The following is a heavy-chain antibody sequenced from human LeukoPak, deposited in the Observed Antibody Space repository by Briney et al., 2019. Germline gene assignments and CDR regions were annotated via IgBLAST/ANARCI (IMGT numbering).Heavy chain of an antibody. J-gene: IGHJ6*03. CDR2: ISHSGST. D-gene: IGHD3-22*01. V-gene: IGHV4-59*01. Sequence: PAETLSLTCSVSGASIRDYYWSWIRQPPGKRLQSIGSISHSGSTKYNPSLKIRVSISIHTSRDQFSLKLRSVTAADTAVYYCAREPRYYRDSYYSYMDVWGKGTTVTVSS. CDR3: AREPRYYRDSYYSYMDV. CDR1: GASIRDYY.